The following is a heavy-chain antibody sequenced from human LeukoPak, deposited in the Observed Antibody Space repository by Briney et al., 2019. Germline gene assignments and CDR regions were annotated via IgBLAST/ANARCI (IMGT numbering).Heavy chain of an antibody. J-gene: IGHJ4*02. CDR1: GFTFSDYY. CDR3: AREKIGSGYDQDLDY. CDR2: ISSSSSTI. Sequence: PGGSLRLSCVASGFTFSDYYMSWIRQAPGKGLEWVSYISSSSSTIYYADSVKGRFTISRDNAKNSLYLQMNSLRAEDTAVYYCAREKIGSGYDQDLDYWGQGTLVTVSS. V-gene: IGHV3-11*04. D-gene: IGHD5-12*01.